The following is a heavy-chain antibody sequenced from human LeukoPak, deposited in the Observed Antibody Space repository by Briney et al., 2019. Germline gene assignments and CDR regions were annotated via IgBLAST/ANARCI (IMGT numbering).Heavy chain of an antibody. CDR1: GFTFSSYW. D-gene: IGHD4-17*01. V-gene: IGHV3-7*01. CDR3: ARDDNGDYPDY. CDR2: IKQDGSEK. Sequence: PGGSLRLSCAASGFTFSSYWMSWVRQAPGKGLEWVANIKQDGSEKYYVDSVKGRFTISRDNAKNSLYLQINSLRAEDTAVYYCARDDNGDYPDYWGQGTLVTVSS. J-gene: IGHJ4*02.